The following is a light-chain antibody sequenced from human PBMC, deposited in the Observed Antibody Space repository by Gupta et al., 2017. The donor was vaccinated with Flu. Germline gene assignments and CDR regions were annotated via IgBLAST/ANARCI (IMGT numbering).Light chain of an antibody. J-gene: IGLJ2*01. CDR1: SLRKGD. V-gene: IGLV3-19*01. Sequence: QTVRTTGQGASLRKGDGSCYQQKPGQAPVLVLYAKKIRPSGSPDRFSGSSSGNTAALTITGAQAEEEADYYCDSRDSTDNHQAVFGGGTKLTVL. CDR2: AKK. CDR3: DSRDSTDNHQAV.